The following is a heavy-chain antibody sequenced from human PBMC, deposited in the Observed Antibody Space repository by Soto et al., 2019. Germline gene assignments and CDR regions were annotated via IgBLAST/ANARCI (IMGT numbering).Heavy chain of an antibody. D-gene: IGHD2-15*01. CDR2: IIPILGIA. CDR1: GGTFSSYT. CDR3: ARDQMVVVAATSPALHVPPEYYFDY. J-gene: IGHJ4*02. V-gene: IGHV1-69*08. Sequence: QVQLVQSGAEVKKPGSSVKVSCKASGGTFSSYTISWVRQAPGQGLEWMGRIIPILGIANYAQKFQGRVTITADKSTSTAYMELSSLRSEDTAVYYCARDQMVVVAATSPALHVPPEYYFDYWGQGTLVTVSS.